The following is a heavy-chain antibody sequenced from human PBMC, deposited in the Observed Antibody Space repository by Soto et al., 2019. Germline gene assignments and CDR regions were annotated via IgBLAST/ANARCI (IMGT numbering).Heavy chain of an antibody. J-gene: IGHJ6*02. V-gene: IGHV3-11*01. CDR1: GFTFSDYY. CDR3: AREEVRGVTYYYYYGMDV. Sequence: QVQLVESGGGLVKPGGSLRLSCAASGFTFSDYYMSWIRQAPGKGLEWVSYISSSGSTIYYADSVKGRFTISRDNAKNSXXLQMNSLRAEDTAVYYCAREEVRGVTYYYYYGMDVWGQGTTVTVSS. CDR2: ISSSGSTI. D-gene: IGHD3-10*01.